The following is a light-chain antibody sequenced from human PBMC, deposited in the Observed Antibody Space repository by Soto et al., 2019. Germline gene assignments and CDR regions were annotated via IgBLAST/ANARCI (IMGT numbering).Light chain of an antibody. Sequence: QLVLTQPPSVSGAPGQTVTISCTGSSSNIGAGKDVHWYRQLPGAAPKFLISDSNHRPSGVPDRFSVSKSGASASLAITGLRAEDEGDYFCQSYGTGLSGLYVFGTGTQLTVL. CDR1: SSNIGAGKD. V-gene: IGLV1-40*01. J-gene: IGLJ1*01. CDR2: DSN. CDR3: QSYGTGLSGLYV.